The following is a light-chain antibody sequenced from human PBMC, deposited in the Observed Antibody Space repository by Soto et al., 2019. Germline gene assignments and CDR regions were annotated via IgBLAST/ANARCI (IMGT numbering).Light chain of an antibody. Sequence: DIQMTQSPSSLSASVGDRVTITCQASQDISNYLNWYQQKPGKAPKLLIYDASNLETGVPPRFSGSGSGTDITFTISSMQPEDSATYYCQQYDTLAFTFGPGTKVDIK. CDR1: QDISNY. V-gene: IGKV1-33*01. CDR2: DAS. J-gene: IGKJ3*01. CDR3: QQYDTLAFT.